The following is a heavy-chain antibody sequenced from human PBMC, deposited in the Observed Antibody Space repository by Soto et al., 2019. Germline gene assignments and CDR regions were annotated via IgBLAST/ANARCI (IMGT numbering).Heavy chain of an antibody. Sequence: GGSLRLSCAASGFPFSFYSMNGVRQAPGKGLEWISYITSTSSAINYADSVRGRFTISRDNAMRSLFLHMNSLRDEDTAVYYCARDGKGAAYTHGPYYFDYWGQGALVTVSS. J-gene: IGHJ4*02. V-gene: IGHV3-48*02. CDR1: GFPFSFYS. CDR3: ARDGKGAAYTHGPYYFDY. CDR2: ITSTSSAI. D-gene: IGHD1-1*01.